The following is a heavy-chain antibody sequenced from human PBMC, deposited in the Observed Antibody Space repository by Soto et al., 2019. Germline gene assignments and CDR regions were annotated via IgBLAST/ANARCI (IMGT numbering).Heavy chain of an antibody. Sequence: PSQTLSLTCDISGDTISRSSAAWIWVRQSPSRGLEWLGRTYYKSKWSTDYALSVKGRITINAITSRNQISLHLNSVTPEDTAVYYCARGFVTAAGTRGAFDICGQGTMVTVSS. J-gene: IGHJ3*02. CDR3: ARGFVTAAGTRGAFDI. CDR1: GDTISRSSAA. CDR2: TYYKSKWST. V-gene: IGHV6-1*01. D-gene: IGHD6-13*01.